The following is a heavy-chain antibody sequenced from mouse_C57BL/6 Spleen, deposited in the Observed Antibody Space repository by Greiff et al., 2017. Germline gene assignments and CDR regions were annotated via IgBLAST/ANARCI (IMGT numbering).Heavy chain of an antibody. CDR1: GYSITSGYY. V-gene: IGHV3-6*01. CDR2: ISYDGSN. J-gene: IGHJ2*01. Sequence: EVQLQESGPGLVKPSQSLSLTCSVTGYSITSGYYWNWIRQFPGNKLEWMGYISYDGSNNYNPSLKNLISITRDTSKNQFFLKLNSVTTEDTATYYCARDGDYYGSEGGYWGQGTTLTVSS. CDR3: ARDGDYYGSEGGY. D-gene: IGHD1-1*01.